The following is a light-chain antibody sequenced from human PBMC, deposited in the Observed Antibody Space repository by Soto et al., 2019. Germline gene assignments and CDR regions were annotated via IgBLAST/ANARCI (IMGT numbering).Light chain of an antibody. V-gene: IGKV3-20*01. J-gene: IGKJ1*01. Sequence: EIVLTLSPGTLSLSPGERATLSCRASQSISSNNLAWYQQKPGQAPRLLIYGASSRATGIPDRFSGSGSGTDFTLAISRLEPEDFAVYYCQQFDGSLWTFGQGTKVEIK. CDR3: QQFDGSLWT. CDR2: GAS. CDR1: QSISSNN.